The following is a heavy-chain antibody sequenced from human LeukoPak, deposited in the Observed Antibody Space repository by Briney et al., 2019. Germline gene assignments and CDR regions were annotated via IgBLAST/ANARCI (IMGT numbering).Heavy chain of an antibody. CDR2: ISGSGGST. CDR1: GFTFSSYG. V-gene: IGHV3-23*01. CDR3: ARDALVAARLGWFDP. J-gene: IGHJ5*02. D-gene: IGHD6-6*01. Sequence: GGSLRLSCAASGFTFSSYGMSWVRQAPGKGLEWVSAISGSGGSTYYADSVKGRFTISRDNSKNTLYLQMNSLRAEDTAVYYCARDALVAARLGWFDPWGQGTLVTVSS.